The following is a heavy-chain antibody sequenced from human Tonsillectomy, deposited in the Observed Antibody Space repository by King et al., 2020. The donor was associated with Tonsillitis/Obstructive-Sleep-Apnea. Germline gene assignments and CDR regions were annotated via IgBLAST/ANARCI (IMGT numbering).Heavy chain of an antibody. CDR3: ARSPRMDYDILTGYEFDD. Sequence: QLVQSGAEVKKPGSSVKVSCKASGGTFSSYEISWVRQAPGQGLEWMGGIIPILGTANYAQTFQGRVTITADESTSTAYMEVSSLRSEDTAVYYCARSPRMDYDILTGYEFDDWGQGNLVTVSS. CDR1: GGTFSSYE. CDR2: IIPILGTA. D-gene: IGHD3-9*01. J-gene: IGHJ4*02. V-gene: IGHV1-69*11.